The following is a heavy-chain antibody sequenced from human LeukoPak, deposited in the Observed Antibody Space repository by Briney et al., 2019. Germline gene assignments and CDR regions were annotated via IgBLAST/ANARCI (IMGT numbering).Heavy chain of an antibody. J-gene: IGHJ4*02. CDR1: GFTVSSNY. CDR3: AKESTIRVAASLDY. V-gene: IGHV3-48*01. CDR2: ISRSSSTI. D-gene: IGHD6-19*01. Sequence: GGSLRLSCAVSGFTVSSNYMSWVRQAPGKGLEWISYISRSSSTIYYGDSVKGRFTISRDNAKNSLYLQMNSLRAEDTAVFYCAKESTIRVAASLDYWGQGTLVTVSS.